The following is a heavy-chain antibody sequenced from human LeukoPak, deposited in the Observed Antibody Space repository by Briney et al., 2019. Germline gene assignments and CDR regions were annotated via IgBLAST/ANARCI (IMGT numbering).Heavy chain of an antibody. CDR3: ARVSSDSSGYYYNDC. CDR2: IDPNSGGT. Sequence: ASVKVSCKASGYTFTGYYMHWVRQAPGQGLEWVGWIDPNSGGTNYAQKFQGRVTMTRDTSISTAYMELSRLRSDDTAVYYCARVSSDSSGYYYNDCWGQGTLVTVSS. D-gene: IGHD3-22*01. J-gene: IGHJ4*02. V-gene: IGHV1-2*02. CDR1: GYTFTGYY.